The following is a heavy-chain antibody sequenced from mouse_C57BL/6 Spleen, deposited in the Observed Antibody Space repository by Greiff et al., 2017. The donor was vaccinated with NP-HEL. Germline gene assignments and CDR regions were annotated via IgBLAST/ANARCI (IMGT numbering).Heavy chain of an antibody. CDR1: GYSFTDYN. J-gene: IGHJ2*01. D-gene: IGHD1-1*01. Sequence: EVQLQQSGPELVKPGASVKISCKASGYSFTDYNMNWVKQSNGKSLEWIGVINPNYGTTSYNQKFKGKATLTVDQSSSTAYMQLNSLTSEDSAVYYCARGGITTVVATVLYFDYWGQGTTLTVSS. V-gene: IGHV1-39*01. CDR2: INPNYGTT. CDR3: ARGGITTVVATVLYFDY.